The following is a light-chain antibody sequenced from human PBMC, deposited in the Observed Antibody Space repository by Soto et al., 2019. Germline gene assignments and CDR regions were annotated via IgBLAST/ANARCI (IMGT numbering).Light chain of an antibody. CDR3: QQYGSSRTT. CDR1: QSVSSN. Sequence: EIVMTQSPGTLSVSPGERVTFSCRASQSVSSNLAWYQQKPGQAPRLLIYGASSRATGIPDRFSGSGSGTDFTLTISRLEPEDFAVYYCQQYGSSRTTFGQGTRLEIK. J-gene: IGKJ5*01. CDR2: GAS. V-gene: IGKV3-20*01.